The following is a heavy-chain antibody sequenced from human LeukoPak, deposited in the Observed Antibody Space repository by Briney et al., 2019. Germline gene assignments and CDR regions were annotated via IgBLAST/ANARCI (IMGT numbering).Heavy chain of an antibody. V-gene: IGHV4-59*01. Sequence: SETLSLTCTVSGGSISSYYWSWIRQPPGKGLEWIGYIYYSGSTNYNPSLKSRVTISVDTSKNQFSLKLSSVTAADTAVYYCARLSGYSSGDYYYYMDVWGKGTTVTVSS. D-gene: IGHD5-18*01. CDR3: ARLSGYSSGDYYYYMDV. CDR2: IYYSGST. J-gene: IGHJ6*03. CDR1: GGSISSYY.